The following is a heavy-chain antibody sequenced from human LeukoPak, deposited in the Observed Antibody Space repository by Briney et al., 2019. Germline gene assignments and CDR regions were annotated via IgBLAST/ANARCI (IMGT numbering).Heavy chain of an antibody. Sequence: SVKVSCKASGYTFTSYGISWVRQAPGQGLEWMGGIIPIFGTANYAQKFQGRVTITADESTSTAYMELSSLRSEDTAVYYCARGRYCSSTSCWHYYGMDVWGQGTTVTVSS. CDR3: ARGRYCSSTSCWHYYGMDV. D-gene: IGHD2-2*01. V-gene: IGHV1-69*13. J-gene: IGHJ6*02. CDR1: GYTFTSYG. CDR2: IIPIFGTA.